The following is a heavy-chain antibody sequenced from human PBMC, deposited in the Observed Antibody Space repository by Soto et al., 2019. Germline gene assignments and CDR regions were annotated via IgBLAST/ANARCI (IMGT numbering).Heavy chain of an antibody. D-gene: IGHD6-13*01. CDR1: GGSISSYY. CDR3: ARLKAAAVLPDYFDY. J-gene: IGHJ4*02. V-gene: IGHV4-59*01. CDR2: IYYSGST. Sequence: SETLSLTCTVSGGSISSYYWSWIRQPPGKGLEWIGYIYYSGSTNYNPSLKSRVTISVDTSKNQFSLKLSSVTAADMAVYYCARLKAAAVLPDYFDYWGQGTLVTVSS.